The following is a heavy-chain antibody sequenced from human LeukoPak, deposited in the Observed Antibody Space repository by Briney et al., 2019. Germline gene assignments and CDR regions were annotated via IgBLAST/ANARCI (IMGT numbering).Heavy chain of an antibody. CDR2: ISYDGGYK. D-gene: IGHD1-26*01. V-gene: IGHV3-30*18. CDR1: GFTFRSYG. Sequence: GRSLRLSCAASGFTFRSYGMHWARQAPGKGLEWVAVISYDGGYKFYAESVKGRFTISRDNSKNTVYLQMNTLRAEDTAVYYCVKVEGNSGSYYPLDYWGQGTLVTVSS. CDR3: VKVEGNSGSYYPLDY. J-gene: IGHJ4*02.